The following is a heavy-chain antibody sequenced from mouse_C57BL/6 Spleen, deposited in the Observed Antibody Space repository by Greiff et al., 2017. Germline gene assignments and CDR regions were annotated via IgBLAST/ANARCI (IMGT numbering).Heavy chain of an antibody. CDR2: IWGGGST. Sequence: VKLVESGPGLVAPSQSLSITCTVSGFSLTSYGVDWVRQPPGKGLEWLGVIWGGGSTNYNSALMSRLSISKDNSKSQVILKMNRLQTDDTAMYYCAITMSTSYYAMDYWGQGTSVTVSS. CDR1: GFSLTSYG. J-gene: IGHJ4*01. CDR3: AITMSTSYYAMDY. V-gene: IGHV2-9*01. D-gene: IGHD2-4*01.